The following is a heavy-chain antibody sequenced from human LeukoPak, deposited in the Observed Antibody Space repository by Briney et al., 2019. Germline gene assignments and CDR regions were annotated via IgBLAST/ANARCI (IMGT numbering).Heavy chain of an antibody. CDR1: GYTFTGYY. CDR3: ARCHPYDSSGYYT. V-gene: IGHV1-2*04. CDR2: INPNSGGT. Sequence: GASVKVSCKASGYTFTGYYMHWVRQAPGQGLEWMGWINPNSGGTNYAQKFQGWVTMTRDTSISTAYMELSRLRSDDTAVYYCARCHPYDSSGYYTWGQGTLVTVSS. D-gene: IGHD3-22*01. J-gene: IGHJ4*02.